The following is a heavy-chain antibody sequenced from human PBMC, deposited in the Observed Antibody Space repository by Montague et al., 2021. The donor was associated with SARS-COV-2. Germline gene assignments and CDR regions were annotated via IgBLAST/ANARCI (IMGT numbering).Heavy chain of an antibody. D-gene: IGHD5-12*01. J-gene: IGHJ4*02. CDR1: GGSISDYY. Sequence: SETLSLTCSVSGGSISDYYWNWIRQPPGKGLEWIGDIYYNTGNTXXNPXLESRVTISLDTSKNQFSLNLRSVTAADTALYFCARGTGYDYYFDCWGLGTLVTVSS. CDR2: IYYNTGNT. CDR3: ARGTGYDYYFDC. V-gene: IGHV4-59*01.